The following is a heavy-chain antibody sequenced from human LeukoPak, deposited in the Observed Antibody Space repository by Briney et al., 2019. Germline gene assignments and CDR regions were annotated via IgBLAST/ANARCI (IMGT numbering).Heavy chain of an antibody. CDR1: GYTFTAYY. D-gene: IGHD3-22*01. Sequence: ASVKVSCKASGYTFTAYYXXXXXQAPGQGLEWMGXVXXNSGGTNYAQKFQGRVTMTRDTSISTASMELSRLRSDDTAVYYCARGGSDWYHYDSSGYHVWGQGTLVTVSS. J-gene: IGHJ4*02. V-gene: IGHV1-2*02. CDR2: VXXNSGGT. CDR3: ARGGSDWYHYDSSGYHV.